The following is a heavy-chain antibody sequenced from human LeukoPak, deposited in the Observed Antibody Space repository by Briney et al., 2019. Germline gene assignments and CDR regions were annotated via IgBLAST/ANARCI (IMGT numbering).Heavy chain of an antibody. D-gene: IGHD5-24*01. V-gene: IGHV4-39*07. CDR2: IYYSGST. Sequence: PSETLSLTCTVSGGSISSSSYYWGWIRQPPGKGLEWIGSIYYSGSTYYNPSLKSRVTISVDTSKNQFSLKLSSVTAADTAVYYCARVERWLQLQAYFDYWGQGTLVTVSS. CDR1: GGSISSSSYY. CDR3: ARVERWLQLQAYFDY. J-gene: IGHJ4*02.